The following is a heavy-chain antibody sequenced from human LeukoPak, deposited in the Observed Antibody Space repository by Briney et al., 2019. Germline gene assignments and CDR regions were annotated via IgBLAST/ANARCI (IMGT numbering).Heavy chain of an antibody. Sequence: ASVKVSCKASRYTFTGYYMHWVRQAPGQGLEWMGWINPNSGGTNYAQKFQGRVTMTRDTSISTAYMELSRLRSDDTAVYYCARASMVRGVIRPYYYYYMDVWGKGTTVTVSS. CDR1: RYTFTGYY. CDR3: ARASMVRGVIRPYYYYYMDV. J-gene: IGHJ6*03. CDR2: INPNSGGT. D-gene: IGHD3-10*01. V-gene: IGHV1-2*02.